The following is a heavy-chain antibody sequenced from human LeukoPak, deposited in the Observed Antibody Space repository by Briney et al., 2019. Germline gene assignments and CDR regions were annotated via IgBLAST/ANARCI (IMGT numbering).Heavy chain of an antibody. CDR2: IYYSGST. Sequence: SETLSLTCTVSGGSISSSSYYWGWIRQPPGKGLEWIGSIYYSGSTYYNPSLKSRVTISVDTSKNQFSLKLSSVTAADTAVYYCARGSDQNIAAAGDRWFDPWGQGTLVTVSS. J-gene: IGHJ5*02. V-gene: IGHV4-39*01. CDR1: GGSISSSSYY. CDR3: ARGSDQNIAAAGDRWFDP. D-gene: IGHD6-13*01.